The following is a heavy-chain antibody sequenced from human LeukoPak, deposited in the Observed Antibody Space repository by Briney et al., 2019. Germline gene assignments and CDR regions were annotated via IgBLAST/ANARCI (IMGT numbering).Heavy chain of an antibody. CDR3: AREGSATARPFVSNDY. Sequence: SETLSLTCTVSGGSISSSSYYWGWIRQPPGKGLEWIGSIYYSGSTYYNPSLKSRVTISVDTSKNQFSLKLSSVTAADTAVYYCAREGSATARPFVSNDYWGQGTLVTVSS. D-gene: IGHD6-6*01. J-gene: IGHJ4*02. V-gene: IGHV4-39*02. CDR2: IYYSGST. CDR1: GGSISSSSYY.